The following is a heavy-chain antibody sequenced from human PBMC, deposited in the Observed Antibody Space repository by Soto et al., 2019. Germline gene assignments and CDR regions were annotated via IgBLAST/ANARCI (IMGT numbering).Heavy chain of an antibody. CDR1: GGSISSYY. CDR3: ARASDYYDILTGSTNWFDP. CDR2: IYYSGST. D-gene: IGHD3-9*01. V-gene: IGHV4-59*01. Sequence: SETLSLTCTVSGGSISSYYWSWIRQPPGKGLEWIGYIYYSGSTNYNPSLKSRVTISVDTSKNQFSLKLSSVTAADTAVYYCARASDYYDILTGSTNWFDPWGQGTLVTVSS. J-gene: IGHJ5*02.